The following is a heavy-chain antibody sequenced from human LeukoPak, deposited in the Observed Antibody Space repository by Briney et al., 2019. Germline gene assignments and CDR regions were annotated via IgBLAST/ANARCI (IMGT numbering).Heavy chain of an antibody. D-gene: IGHD5-18*01. CDR2: ISASGGST. Sequence: GGSLRLSCAASGFTFSSSAMSWVRQVPGKGLEWVSGISASGGSTSYADSVRGRFTISRDNSKNTLYLQMNSLRAEDMAIYYCMTAAGYNFGQYWGQGTLVTVSS. CDR3: MTAAGYNFGQY. J-gene: IGHJ4*02. V-gene: IGHV3-23*01. CDR1: GFTFSSSA.